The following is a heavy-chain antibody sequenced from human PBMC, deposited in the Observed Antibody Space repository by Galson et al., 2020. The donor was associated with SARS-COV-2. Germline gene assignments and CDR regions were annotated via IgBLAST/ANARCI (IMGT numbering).Heavy chain of an antibody. CDR1: GVSFSGYY. CDR3: ARAVWFGELGSPYYYYYYGMDV. J-gene: IGHJ6*02. D-gene: IGHD3-10*01. Sequence: ETSETLSLTCAVYGVSFSGYYWSWIRQPPGKGLEWIGEINHSGSTNYNPSLKSRVTISVDTSKNQFSLKLSSVTAADTAVYYCARAVWFGELGSPYYYYYYGMDVWGQGTTVTVSS. CDR2: INHSGST. V-gene: IGHV4-34*01.